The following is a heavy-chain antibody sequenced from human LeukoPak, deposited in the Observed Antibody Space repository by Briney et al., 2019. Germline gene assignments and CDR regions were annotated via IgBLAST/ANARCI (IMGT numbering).Heavy chain of an antibody. CDR3: AKDKWGYCSGGSCYDSYYFDY. V-gene: IGHV3-30-3*01. Sequence: GGSLRLSCAASGFTFSSYAMHWVRQAPGKGLEWVAVISYDGSNKYYADSVKGRFTISRDNSKNTLYLQMNSLRAEDTAVYYCAKDKWGYCSGGSCYDSYYFDYWGQGTLVTVSS. CDR1: GFTFSSYA. J-gene: IGHJ4*02. D-gene: IGHD2-15*01. CDR2: ISYDGSNK.